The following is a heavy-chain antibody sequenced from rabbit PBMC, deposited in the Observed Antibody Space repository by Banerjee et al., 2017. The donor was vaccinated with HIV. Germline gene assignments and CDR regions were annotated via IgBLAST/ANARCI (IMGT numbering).Heavy chain of an antibody. CDR1: GFSFNNKYV. V-gene: IGHV1S45*01. D-gene: IGHD4-1*01. J-gene: IGHJ4*01. CDR3: ARDLAGVIGWNFNL. Sequence: QEQLEESGGDLVKPEGSLTLTCTASGFSFNNKYVMCWVRQAPGKGLEWIACIVAGSDGLTYYANWAKGRFTISKASWTTVTLQMTSLTAADTASYFCARDLAGVIGWNFNLWGPGTLVTVS. CDR2: IVAGSDGLT.